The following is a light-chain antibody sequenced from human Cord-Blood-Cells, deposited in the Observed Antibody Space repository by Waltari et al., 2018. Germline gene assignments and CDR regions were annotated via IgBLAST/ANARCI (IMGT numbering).Light chain of an antibody. J-gene: IGLJ3*02. CDR1: NIGSKS. CDR2: DDS. CDR3: QVWDSSSDHWV. V-gene: IGLV3-21*03. Sequence: SYVLTQPPSVSVAPGKTARITCGGNNIGSKSVHWYQQQPGQTPVLVVYDDSDRPAGIPQCFAATTAGNAATLTIRRVEAGDDADYYCQVWDSSSDHWVFGGGTKLTVL.